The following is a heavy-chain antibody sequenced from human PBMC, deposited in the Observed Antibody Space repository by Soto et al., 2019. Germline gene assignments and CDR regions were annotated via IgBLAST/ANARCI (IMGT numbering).Heavy chain of an antibody. J-gene: IGHJ4*02. CDR1: GDTFNFYT. V-gene: IGHV1-69*02. D-gene: IGHD3-10*01. CDR2: FNPILSMS. CDR3: VTSFGSGYRAFDY. Sequence: QVQLVQSGAEVKKPGSSVKVSCKASGDTFNFYTINWVRQAPGLGLEWMGRFNPILSMSNSALRFQGRVTLTADESTSTAYWVLRSLRSDDSAVYYCVTSFGSGYRAFDYWGQGVMVTVSS.